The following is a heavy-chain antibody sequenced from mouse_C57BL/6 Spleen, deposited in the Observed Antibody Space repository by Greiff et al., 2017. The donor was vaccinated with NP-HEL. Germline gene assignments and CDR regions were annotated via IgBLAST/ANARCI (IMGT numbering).Heavy chain of an antibody. V-gene: IGHV1-78*01. Sequence: VQLQQSDAELVKPGASVKISCKVSGYTFTDHTIHWMKQRPEQGLEWIGYIYPRDGSTNYNEKFKVKATLTADKSSSTAYMLLNSLTSEDSAFYFWARSSYYGSSYFDYWGQGTTLTVSS. CDR2: IYPRDGST. J-gene: IGHJ2*01. CDR1: GYTFTDHT. CDR3: ARSSYYGSSYFDY. D-gene: IGHD1-1*01.